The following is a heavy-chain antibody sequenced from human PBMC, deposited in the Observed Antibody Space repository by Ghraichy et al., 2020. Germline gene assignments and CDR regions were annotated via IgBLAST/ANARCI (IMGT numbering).Heavy chain of an antibody. CDR1: GFTFSSYW. V-gene: IGHV3-74*01. Sequence: GGSLRLSCAASGFTFSSYWMHWVRQAPGKGLVWVSRITTDGSTTSYADSVKGRFTISRDNAKNTLYLQMNTLRAEDTAVYYCARDRRYDMDVWGQGTTVTVS. CDR3: ARDRRYDMDV. J-gene: IGHJ6*02. CDR2: ITTDGSTT.